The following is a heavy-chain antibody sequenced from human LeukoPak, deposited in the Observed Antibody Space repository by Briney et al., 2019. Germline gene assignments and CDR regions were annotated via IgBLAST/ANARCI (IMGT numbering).Heavy chain of an antibody. D-gene: IGHD4-23*01. CDR1: GGSISSYY. CDR3: AREGLTTEVPFDI. CDR2: IYYSGST. Sequence: SETLSLTCTVSGGSISSYYWNWIRQPPGKGLEWIGYIYYSGSTNYNPSLKSRVTISVDTSRNQFSLKLSSVTAADTAVYYCAREGLTTEVPFDIWGQGTMVSVSS. V-gene: IGHV4-59*01. J-gene: IGHJ3*02.